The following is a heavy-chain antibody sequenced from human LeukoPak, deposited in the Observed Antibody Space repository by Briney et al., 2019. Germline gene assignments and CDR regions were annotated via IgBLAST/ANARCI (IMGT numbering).Heavy chain of an antibody. D-gene: IGHD6-19*01. J-gene: IGHJ4*02. Sequence: PGESLKISCKGSGFTFTTYWIAWVRQLPGKGLEWMGMIYPGDSDTRYSPSFQGQVTISADKSISTAYLQWSSLKASDTAMYYCARLLEGVAGTWGYWGQGTLVTVS. CDR3: ARLLEGVAGTWGY. CDR2: IYPGDSDT. CDR1: GFTFTTYW. V-gene: IGHV5-51*01.